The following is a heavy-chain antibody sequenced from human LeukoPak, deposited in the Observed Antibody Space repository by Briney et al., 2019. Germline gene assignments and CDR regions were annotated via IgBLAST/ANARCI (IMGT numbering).Heavy chain of an antibody. Sequence: PGGSLRLSCAASGFTFSSYWMSWVRQAPGKGLEWVANIKQDGSEKYYVDSVKGRFTISRDNAKNSLYLQMNSLRAEDTAVYYCARESFGRQTLYYYDRSPWFDPWGQGTLVTVSS. D-gene: IGHD3-22*01. CDR3: ARESFGRQTLYYYDRSPWFDP. CDR1: GFTFSSYW. CDR2: IKQDGSEK. J-gene: IGHJ5*02. V-gene: IGHV3-7*01.